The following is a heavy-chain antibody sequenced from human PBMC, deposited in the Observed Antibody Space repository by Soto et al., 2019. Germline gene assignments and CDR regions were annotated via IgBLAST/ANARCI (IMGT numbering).Heavy chain of an antibody. CDR1: GFTFSTYA. J-gene: IGHJ5*02. V-gene: IGHV3-23*01. CDR2: IGGSGSST. Sequence: GGSLRLSCAASGFTFSTYALTWVRQAPGKGLEWVSGIGGSGSSTYCADSVKGRFTISRDNPKSTLYLQLNSLRAEDTAVYYCAKGAGWFDPWGQGTLVTVSS. CDR3: AKGAGWFDP.